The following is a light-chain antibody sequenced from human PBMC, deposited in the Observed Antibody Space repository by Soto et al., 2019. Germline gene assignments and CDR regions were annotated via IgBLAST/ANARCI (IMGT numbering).Light chain of an antibody. CDR3: QQINTWPPMYT. CDR2: GAS. J-gene: IGKJ2*01. CDR1: QSVSSN. Sequence: EIVLTQSPATLSVSPGERATLSCRASQSVSSNLAWYQQKPGQAPRLLIYGASTRATGIPARFSGSGSGTEFTLTISSLQSEDSAVYYCQQINTWPPMYTFGQGTKVDI. V-gene: IGKV3-15*01.